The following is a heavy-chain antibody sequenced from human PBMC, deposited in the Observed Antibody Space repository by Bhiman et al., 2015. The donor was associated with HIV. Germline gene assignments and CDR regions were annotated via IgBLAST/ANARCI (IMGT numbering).Heavy chain of an antibody. CDR2: IKQDGSEK. D-gene: IGHD3-10*01. CDR3: AREWAQSSGSYTYPHYYGMDV. J-gene: IGHJ6*02. Sequence: EVQLVESGGGLVQPGGSLRLSCAASGFTFSSYWMSWVRQAPGKGLEWVANIKQDGSEKYYVDSVKGRFTISRDNAKNSLYLQMNSLRAEDTAVYYCAREWAQSSGSYTYPHYYGMDVWGQGTTVTVSS. CDR1: GFTFSSYW. V-gene: IGHV3-7*01.